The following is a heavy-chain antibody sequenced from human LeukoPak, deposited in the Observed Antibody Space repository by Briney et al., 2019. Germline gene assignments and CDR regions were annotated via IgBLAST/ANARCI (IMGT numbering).Heavy chain of an antibody. Sequence: PGGSLPHTCVSSRFPHRRYAMHWVRQAPSRGLEYVSLICIYGGSTYYANSVKDRFTISRDNSKNTLYLQMGSLRAEDMAVYYCARLTNYYYDSSGYYYSPSYYFDYWGQGTLVTVSS. D-gene: IGHD3-22*01. CDR3: ARLTNYYYDSSGYYYSPSYYFDY. V-gene: IGHV3-64*01. CDR1: RFPHRRYA. CDR2: ICIYGGST. J-gene: IGHJ4*02.